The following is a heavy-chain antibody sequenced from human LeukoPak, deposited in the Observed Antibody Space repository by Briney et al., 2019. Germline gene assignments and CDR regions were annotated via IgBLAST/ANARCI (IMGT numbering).Heavy chain of an antibody. CDR2: ISSSSSYI. CDR1: GFTFSSYS. J-gene: IGHJ4*02. V-gene: IGHV3-21*01. CDR3: ARDPAAINFDY. D-gene: IGHD5-12*01. Sequence: GGSLRLSCAASGFTFSSYSMDWVRQAPGKRLEWVSSISSSSSYIYYADSVKGRFTISRDNAKNSLYLQMNSLRAEDTAVYYCARDPAAINFDYWGQGTLVTVSS.